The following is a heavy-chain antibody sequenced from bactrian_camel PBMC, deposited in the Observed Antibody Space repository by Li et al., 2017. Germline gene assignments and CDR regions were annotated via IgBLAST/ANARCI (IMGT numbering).Heavy chain of an antibody. CDR3: AAGGAFACGTELLASDFPY. J-gene: IGHJ6*01. CDR2: VDKEGGT. CDR1: GYTDSSLC. D-gene: IGHD2*01. Sequence: VESGGGSVQAGGSLRLSCAASGYTDSSLCVGWFRQAPGKEREGVAAVDKEGGTDYADSVDGRFTISRDNAKSTLYLQMNNLKPEDSAMYYCAAGGAFACGTELLASDFPYWGQGTQVTVS. V-gene: IGHV3S31*01.